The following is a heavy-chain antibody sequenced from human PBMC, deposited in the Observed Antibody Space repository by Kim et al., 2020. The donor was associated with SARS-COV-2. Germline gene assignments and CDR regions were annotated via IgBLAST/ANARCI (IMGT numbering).Heavy chain of an antibody. J-gene: IGHJ2*01. CDR2: IYNSGST. Sequence: SETLSLTCAVYGGSFSSYYWSWIRQPPGKGLEWIGDIYNSGSTTYNPSLKSRVTISIDTSKNQFSLKLNSVTAADTALYYCVRRSSITHSWGWY. V-gene: IGHV4-34*01. D-gene: IGHD2-15*01. CDR3: VRRSSITHSWGWY. CDR1: GGSFSSYY.